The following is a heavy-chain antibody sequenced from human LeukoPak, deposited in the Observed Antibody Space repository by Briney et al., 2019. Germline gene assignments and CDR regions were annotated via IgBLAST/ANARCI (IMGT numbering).Heavy chain of an antibody. CDR2: INPSGGST. CDR3: ARDSGMVRGIVDY. V-gene: IGHV1-46*01. CDR1: GYTFTSNY. J-gene: IGHJ4*02. Sequence: ASVKVSCKSSGYTFTSNYMYWVRQAPGQGLEWMGIINPSGGSTSYAQKFQGRVTMTRDTSTSTVYMELSSLRSEDTAVYYCARDSGMVRGIVDYWGQGTLVTVSS. D-gene: IGHD3-10*01.